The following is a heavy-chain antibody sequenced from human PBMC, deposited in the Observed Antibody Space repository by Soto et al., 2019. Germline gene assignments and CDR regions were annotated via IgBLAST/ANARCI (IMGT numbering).Heavy chain of an antibody. CDR3: ARGLGLLWFGELLYFWFDP. J-gene: IGHJ5*02. D-gene: IGHD3-10*01. Sequence: PSETLSLTCAVYGGSFSGYYWSWIRQPPGKGLEWIGEINHSGSTNYNPSLKSRVTISVDTSKNQFSLKLSSVTAADTAVYYCARGLGLLWFGELLYFWFDPWGQGTLVTVS. V-gene: IGHV4-34*01. CDR2: INHSGST. CDR1: GGSFSGYY.